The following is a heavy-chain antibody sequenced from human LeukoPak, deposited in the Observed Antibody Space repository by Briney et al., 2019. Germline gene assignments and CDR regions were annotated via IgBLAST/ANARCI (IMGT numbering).Heavy chain of an antibody. CDR2: ISGSGGTT. D-gene: IGHD6-25*01. V-gene: IGHV3-23*01. CDR1: GFTFSSYA. J-gene: IGHJ5*02. Sequence: QPGGSLRLSCAASGFTFSSYAMSWVRQAPGKGLEWVSAISGSGGTTYYADSVKGRLTISRDNSKNTLYLQMNSLRAEDKAIYYCAKDIGSGPNWFAPWGQGTLVTVSS. CDR3: AKDIGSGPNWFAP.